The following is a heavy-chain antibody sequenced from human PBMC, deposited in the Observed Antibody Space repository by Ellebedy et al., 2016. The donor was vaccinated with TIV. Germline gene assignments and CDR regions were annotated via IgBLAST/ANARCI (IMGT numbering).Heavy chain of an antibody. CDR2: INHSGST. D-gene: IGHD5-12*01. V-gene: IGHV4-34*01. CDR1: GGSFSGYY. CDR3: ARGRRGYSGYVSYYYYGMDV. Sequence: MPSETLSLTCAVYGGSFSGYYWSWIRQPPGKGLEWIGEINHSGSTNYNPSLKSRVTISVDTSKNQFSLKLNSVTPEDTAVYYCARGRRGYSGYVSYYYYGMDVWGQGTTVTVSS. J-gene: IGHJ6*02.